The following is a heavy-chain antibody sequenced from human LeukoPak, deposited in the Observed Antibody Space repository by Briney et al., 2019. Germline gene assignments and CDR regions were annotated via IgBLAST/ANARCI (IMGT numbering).Heavy chain of an antibody. CDR3: ARRGYDFWSGYPYYYYYYVDV. J-gene: IGHJ6*03. CDR1: GGSFSGYY. D-gene: IGHD3-3*01. CDR2: INHSGST. V-gene: IGHV4-34*01. Sequence: SETLSLTCAVYGGSFSGYYWSWIRQPPGKGLEWIGEINHSGSTNYNPSLKSRVTISVDTSKNQFSLKLSSVTAADTAVYYCARRGYDFWSGYPYYYYYYVDVWGKGTTVTVSS.